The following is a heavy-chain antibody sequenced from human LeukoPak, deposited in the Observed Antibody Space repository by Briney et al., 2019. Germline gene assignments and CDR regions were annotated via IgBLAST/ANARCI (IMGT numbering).Heavy chain of an antibody. CDR1: GGSISSGGYS. Sequence: PSETLSLTCAVSGGSISSGGYSWSWIRQPPGKGLEWIGYIYHSGSTYYNPSLKSRVTISVDTSKNQFSLKLSSVTAADTAVYYCARVYGDHSLDAFDIWGQGTMVTVSS. V-gene: IGHV4-30-2*05. J-gene: IGHJ3*02. CDR3: ARVYGDHSLDAFDI. CDR2: IYHSGST. D-gene: IGHD4-17*01.